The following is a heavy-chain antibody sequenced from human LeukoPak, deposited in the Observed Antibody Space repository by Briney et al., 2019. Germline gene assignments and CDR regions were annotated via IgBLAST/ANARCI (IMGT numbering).Heavy chain of an antibody. CDR1: GYSFTSYW. CDR2: IYPGDSDT. D-gene: IGHD6-6*01. Sequence: HGESLKVSCKGSGYSFTSYWIAWVRQMPGKGLECMGIIYPGDSDTRYSPSFQGQVTISADKSIYTAYLQWSSLKASDSAMYYCARSSSALSAFDYWGQGTLVTVSS. V-gene: IGHV5-51*01. CDR3: ARSSSALSAFDY. J-gene: IGHJ4*02.